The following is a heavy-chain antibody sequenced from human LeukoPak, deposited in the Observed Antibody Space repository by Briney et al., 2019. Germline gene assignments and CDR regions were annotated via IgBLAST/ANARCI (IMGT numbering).Heavy chain of an antibody. CDR2: IYLTGTT. CDR1: GGSIRSSSYY. V-gene: IGHV4-39*01. J-gene: IGHJ1*01. CDR3: VQNIPGTIEH. D-gene: IGHD1-7*01. Sequence: SETLSLTCTVSGGSIRSSSYYWGWIRQPPGKGLECDGSIYLTGTTYYNPSLKSRVTISIDTSKSQFSLRLSSVTAADTAVYYCVQNIPGTIEHWGQGTLVTVSS.